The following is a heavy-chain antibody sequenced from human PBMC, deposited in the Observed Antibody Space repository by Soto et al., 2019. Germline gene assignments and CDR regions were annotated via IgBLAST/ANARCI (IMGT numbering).Heavy chain of an antibody. J-gene: IGHJ5*02. CDR1: GGSISSGGYY. CDR2: IYYSGST. CDR3: ARGVRGVIIRSGNWFDP. Sequence: SETLSLTCTVSGGSISSGGYYWSWIRQHPGKGLEWIGYIYYSGSTYYNPSLKSRVTISVDTSKNQFSLKLSSVTAADTAVYYCARGVRGVIIRSGNWFDPWGQGTLVTVSS. D-gene: IGHD3-10*02. V-gene: IGHV4-31*03.